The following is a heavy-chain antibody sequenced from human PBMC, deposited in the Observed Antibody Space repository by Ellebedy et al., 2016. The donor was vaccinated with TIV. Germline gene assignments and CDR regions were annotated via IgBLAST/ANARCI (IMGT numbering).Heavy chain of an antibody. CDR2: ISYDGSNK. D-gene: IGHD1-26*01. CDR1: GFTFSSYA. Sequence: GGSLRLSXAASGFTFSSYAMHWVRQAPGKGLEWVAVISYDGSNKYYADSVKGRFTISRDNSKNTLYLQMNSLRAEDTAVYYCARDGLVGDYYCYYYMDVWGKGTTVTVSS. V-gene: IGHV3-30-3*01. J-gene: IGHJ6*03. CDR3: ARDGLVGDYYCYYYMDV.